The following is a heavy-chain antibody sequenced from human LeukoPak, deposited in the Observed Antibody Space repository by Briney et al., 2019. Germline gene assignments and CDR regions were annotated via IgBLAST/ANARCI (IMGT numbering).Heavy chain of an antibody. CDR2: ISGSGGST. CDR3: ATEKIANPGPLDY. V-gene: IGHV3-23*01. J-gene: IGHJ4*02. Sequence: GGSLRLSCAASGFTFGSYAMSWVRQAPGKGLEWVSSISGSGGSTYYADSVKGRFTISRDNSKNTLYLQMNSLRAEDTAVYYCATEKIANPGPLDYWGQGTLVTVSS. CDR1: GFTFGSYA. D-gene: IGHD4/OR15-4a*01.